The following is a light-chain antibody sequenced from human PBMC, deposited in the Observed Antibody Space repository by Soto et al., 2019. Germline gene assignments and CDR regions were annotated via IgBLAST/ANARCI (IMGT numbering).Light chain of an antibody. CDR2: GAS. V-gene: IGKV3-11*01. CDR1: ENVYGN. J-gene: IGKJ3*01. Sequence: EIVMTQSPVTLSVSPGEGASLSCRASENVYGNVAWYQQRPGQAPRLLIYGASGRAAGIPARFSGSGSGTDFTLTISSLEPEDFAVYYCQHRSDWPPFTFGPGTKVDIK. CDR3: QHRSDWPPFT.